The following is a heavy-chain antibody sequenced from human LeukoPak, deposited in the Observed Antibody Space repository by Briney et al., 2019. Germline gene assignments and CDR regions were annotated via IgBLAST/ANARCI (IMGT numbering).Heavy chain of an antibody. V-gene: IGHV1-24*01. CDR1: GYTLTELS. CDR2: FDPEDGET. CDR3: ARDLYNSGWTGAFDI. Sequence: ASVKVSCKVSGYTLTELSMHWVRQAPGKGLEWMGSFDPEDGETIYAQKFQGRVTMTEDTSTDTAYMELSSLRSEDTAVYYCARDLYNSGWTGAFDIWGQGTMVTVSS. J-gene: IGHJ3*02. D-gene: IGHD6-19*01.